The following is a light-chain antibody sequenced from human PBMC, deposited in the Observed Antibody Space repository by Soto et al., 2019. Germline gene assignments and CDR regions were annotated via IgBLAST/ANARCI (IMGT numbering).Light chain of an antibody. CDR1: QSVSGN. J-gene: IGKJ1*01. V-gene: IGKV3-15*01. CDR2: GAS. Sequence: EIVMTQSPATLSVSPGERATLSCRASQSVSGNLAWLQQKPGQAPRLLIYGASTRATGVPARFSGSGSGTEYTHSISSLQSEDFAVFYCQHYHNWPPWTFGQGIKVEIK. CDR3: QHYHNWPPWT.